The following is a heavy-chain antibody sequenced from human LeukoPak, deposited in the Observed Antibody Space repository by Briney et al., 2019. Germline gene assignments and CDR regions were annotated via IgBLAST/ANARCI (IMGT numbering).Heavy chain of an antibody. V-gene: IGHV3-23*01. Sequence: GGSLRLSCAASGFTFSSNAMSWVRQAPGKGLEWVSAITGSGGRTYYADSVKGRFTISRDNSKNTLYLQMNSLRAEDTAIYYCAKEYTGTFSPFPSYFDNWGQGTLVTVCS. CDR3: AKEYTGTFSPFPSYFDN. D-gene: IGHD1-26*01. CDR2: ITGSGGRT. J-gene: IGHJ4*02. CDR1: GFTFSSNA.